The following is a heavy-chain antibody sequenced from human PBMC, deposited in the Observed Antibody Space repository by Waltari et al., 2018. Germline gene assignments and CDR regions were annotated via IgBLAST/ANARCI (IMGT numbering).Heavy chain of an antibody. J-gene: IGHJ1*01. CDR1: GYTFTAYY. D-gene: IGHD4-17*01. V-gene: IGHV1-2*02. CDR2: INPKSGGT. CDR3: ARELTVTTTAEYFQH. Sequence: QVQLVQSGAEVKKPGAPVKVSCRASGYTFTAYYMHWVRQAPGQGLEWMGWINPKSGGTKYAEKFQGRVTMTRDTSISTAYMDLSRLRSDDTAVYYCARELTVTTTAEYFQHWGQGTLITVSS.